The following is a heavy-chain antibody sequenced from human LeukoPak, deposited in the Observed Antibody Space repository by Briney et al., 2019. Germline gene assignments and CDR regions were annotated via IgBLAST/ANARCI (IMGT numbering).Heavy chain of an antibody. CDR1: GFTFSSYA. J-gene: IGHJ4*02. D-gene: IGHD5-18*01. V-gene: IGHV3-23*01. CDR2: ISGSGGST. CDR3: AKDLFPADTAMPD. Sequence: GGSLRVSCAASGFTFSSYAMSWVRQAPGKGLEWVSAISGSGGSTYYADSVKGRFTISRDNSKNTLYLQMNSLRAEDTAVYYCAKDLFPADTAMPDWGQGTLVTVSS.